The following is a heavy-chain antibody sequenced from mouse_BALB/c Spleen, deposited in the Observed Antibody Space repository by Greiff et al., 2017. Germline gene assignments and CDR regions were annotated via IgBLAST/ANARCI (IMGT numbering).Heavy chain of an antibody. CDR3: ARGDYGSTWYFDV. Sequence: EVQGVESGGGLVQPGGSLKLSCAASGFTFSSYTMSWVRQTPEKRLEWVAYISNGGGSTYYPDTVKGRFTISRDNAKNTLYLQMSSLKSEDTAMYYCARGDYGSTWYFDVWGAGTTVTVSS. J-gene: IGHJ1*01. CDR2: ISNGGGST. D-gene: IGHD1-1*01. V-gene: IGHV5-12-2*01. CDR1: GFTFSSYT.